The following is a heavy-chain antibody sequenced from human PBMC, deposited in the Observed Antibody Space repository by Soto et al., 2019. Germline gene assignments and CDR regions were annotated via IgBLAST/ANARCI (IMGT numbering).Heavy chain of an antibody. CDR1: GFTFSSYG. J-gene: IGHJ6*01. D-gene: IGHD6-13*01. CDR3: AKDRSNGRDGIYYYGMDV. V-gene: IGHV3-30*18. Sequence: QVQLVESGGGVVQPGRSLRLSCAASGFTFSSYGMHWVRQAPGKGLEWVAVISYDGSNKYFADSVKGRFTISRDNYKNTLYLQLHSLRAEHTDVFYCAKDRSNGRDGIYYYGMDVWGHGTTVTVSS. CDR2: ISYDGSNK.